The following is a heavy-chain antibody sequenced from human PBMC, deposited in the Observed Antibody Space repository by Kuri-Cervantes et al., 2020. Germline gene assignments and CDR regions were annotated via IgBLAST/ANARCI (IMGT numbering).Heavy chain of an antibody. D-gene: IGHD4-17*01. J-gene: IGHJ6*03. CDR1: GGTFNNYA. CDR3: ARDPVPREYGAYIPYYYYMDV. CDR2: IIPFFGTP. V-gene: IGHV1-69*06. Sequence: ASVKVSCKASGGTFNNYATSWVRQAPGQGLEWMGGIIPFFGTPKYVEKFKGRVTITADKSTSTTYMELSSLRSEDTAVYYCARDPVPREYGAYIPYYYYMDVWGKGTTVTVSS.